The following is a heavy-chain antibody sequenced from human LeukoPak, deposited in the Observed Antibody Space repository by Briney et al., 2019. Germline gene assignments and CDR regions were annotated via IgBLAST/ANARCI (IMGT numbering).Heavy chain of an antibody. Sequence: PGGSLRLSCAASGFTLSSYVMSWVRQAPGEGLEWVSGISGSGGSTYYADSVKGRFTISRGNSKNTLYLQMNSLRAEDTAVYYCAKLHCSSTSCYIDYWGQGTLVTVSS. CDR3: AKLHCSSTSCYIDY. J-gene: IGHJ4*02. CDR2: ISGSGGST. D-gene: IGHD2-2*02. CDR1: GFTLSSYV. V-gene: IGHV3-23*01.